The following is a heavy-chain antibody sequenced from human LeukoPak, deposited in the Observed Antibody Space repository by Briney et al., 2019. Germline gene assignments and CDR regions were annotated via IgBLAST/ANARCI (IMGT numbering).Heavy chain of an antibody. CDR1: GFTFSSYG. D-gene: IGHD1-26*01. J-gene: IGHJ3*02. Sequence: GGSLRLSCAASGFTFSSYGMSWVRQAPGKGLEWVSGISGSGGSTYYADSVKGRFTISRDHSKNTLYLQMNSLRAEDTAVYYCAKDRRGGSYYPDAFDIWGQGTMVTVSS. V-gene: IGHV3-23*01. CDR2: ISGSGGST. CDR3: AKDRRGGSYYPDAFDI.